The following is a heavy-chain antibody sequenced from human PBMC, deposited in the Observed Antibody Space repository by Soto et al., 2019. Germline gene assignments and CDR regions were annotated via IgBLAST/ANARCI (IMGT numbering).Heavy chain of an antibody. Sequence: GGSLRLSCAASGFTFSSYAMSWVRQAPGKGLEWVSAISGSGGSTYYAYSGKGRFTISRDNSKNTLYLQMNSLRAEDTAVYYCAKDALVDTGALEYFQHWGQGTLVTVSS. V-gene: IGHV3-23*01. CDR2: ISGSGGST. J-gene: IGHJ1*01. D-gene: IGHD2-21*01. CDR1: GFTFSSYA. CDR3: AKDALVDTGALEYFQH.